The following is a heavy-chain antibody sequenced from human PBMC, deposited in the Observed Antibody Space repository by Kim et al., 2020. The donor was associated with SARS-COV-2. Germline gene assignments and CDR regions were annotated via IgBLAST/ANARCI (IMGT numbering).Heavy chain of an antibody. CDR3: GRPGAPSNWYFDF. CDR2: INSDGSDT. Sequence: GGSLRLSCAASGFTFSSSWMHWLRQAPGKGLMWVSRINSDGSDTGYADSVRGRFTISRDNAKNTLYLQMNSLRVEDTAVYYCGRPGAPSNWYFDFWGRGTLVTVSS. D-gene: IGHD1-26*01. J-gene: IGHJ2*01. V-gene: IGHV3-74*01. CDR1: GFTFSSSW.